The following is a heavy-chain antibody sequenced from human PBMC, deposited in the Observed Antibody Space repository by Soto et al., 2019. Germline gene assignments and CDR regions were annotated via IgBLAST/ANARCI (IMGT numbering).Heavy chain of an antibody. CDR2: ISFDGTKE. Sequence: QLVESGGRGVQPGKSLRLSCEASEFTFSSYAMHWVRQAPGRGLEWVALISFDGTKEYYADSVKGRFIISRDNSKSMVYLQMDSLSPEDTAIYYCARPIPRWSYHYGMDVWGQGTTVTVSS. J-gene: IGHJ6*02. V-gene: IGHV3-30*03. CDR3: ARPIPRWSYHYGMDV. CDR1: EFTFSSYA. D-gene: IGHD2-15*01.